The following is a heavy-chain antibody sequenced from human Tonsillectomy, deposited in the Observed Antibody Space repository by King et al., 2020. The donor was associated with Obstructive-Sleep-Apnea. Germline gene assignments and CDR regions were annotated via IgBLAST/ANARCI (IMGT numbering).Heavy chain of an antibody. D-gene: IGHD2-2*01. CDR2: IYPGDSDT. CDR1: GYSFTSYW. V-gene: IGHV5-51*01. J-gene: IGHJ4*02. CDR3: ATSKGYCTSTSCYAPFDY. Sequence: VQLVESGAEVIKPGESLKISCKGSGYSFTSYWIGWVRQMPGKGLEWMGIIYPGDSDTRYSPSFKGQVTISADKSISTAYRQWSSLKASDTAMYYCATSKGYCTSTSCYAPFDYWGQGTLVTVSS.